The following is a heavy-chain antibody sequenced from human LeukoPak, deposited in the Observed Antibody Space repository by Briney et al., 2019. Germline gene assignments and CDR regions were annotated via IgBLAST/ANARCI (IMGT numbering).Heavy chain of an antibody. J-gene: IGHJ4*02. Sequence: GGSLRLSCAASGFTFDDYGMHWVRQTPGKGLEWVAFIRYDGGNQYYADSVKGRFTISRDNSKNTLSVQMNSLRTEDTAVYYCAKGGGALGFDYWGQGTLVTVSS. CDR1: GFTFDDYG. CDR3: AKGGGALGFDY. CDR2: IRYDGGNQ. V-gene: IGHV3-30*02. D-gene: IGHD3-10*01.